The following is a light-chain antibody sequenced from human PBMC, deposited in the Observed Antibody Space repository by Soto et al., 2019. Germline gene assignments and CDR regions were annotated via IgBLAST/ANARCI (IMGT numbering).Light chain of an antibody. CDR2: DTS. Sequence: EIVLTQSPATLSLSPWEGATISCRASQSVSSYLAWYQQKPGQAPRLLIYDTSNRVTGIPARFSGSRSGTDFTLTISSLEPEDFAVYFCHQRNKFGQGTRLEIK. V-gene: IGKV3-11*01. J-gene: IGKJ5*01. CDR3: HQRNK. CDR1: QSVSSY.